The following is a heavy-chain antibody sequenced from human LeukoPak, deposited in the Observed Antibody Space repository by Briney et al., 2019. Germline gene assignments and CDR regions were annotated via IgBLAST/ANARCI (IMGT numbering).Heavy chain of an antibody. D-gene: IGHD3-16*01. Sequence: GGSLRLSCAASGFTFSSYAMSWVRQAPGKGLEWVSAISGSGGSTYYADSVKGRFTISRDNSKNTLYLQMNSLRAEDTAVYYCAKDPFYDYIWGSYVHYWGQGTLVTVSS. CDR2: ISGSGGST. CDR1: GFTFSSYA. V-gene: IGHV3-23*01. CDR3: AKDPFYDYIWGSYVHY. J-gene: IGHJ4*02.